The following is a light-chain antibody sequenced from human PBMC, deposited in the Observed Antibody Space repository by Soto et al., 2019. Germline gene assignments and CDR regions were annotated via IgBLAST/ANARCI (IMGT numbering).Light chain of an antibody. J-gene: IGLJ2*01. Sequence: QAVLTQPPSASGSPGQSVTISCTGTSSDVGAYNYVSWYQQHPGKAPKVMIHEVSKRPSGVPDRFSGSKSGNTASLTVSGLQAEDEADYYCSSFAGSNRFVIFGGGTQLTVL. CDR1: SSDVGAYNY. CDR2: EVS. CDR3: SSFAGSNRFVI. V-gene: IGLV2-8*01.